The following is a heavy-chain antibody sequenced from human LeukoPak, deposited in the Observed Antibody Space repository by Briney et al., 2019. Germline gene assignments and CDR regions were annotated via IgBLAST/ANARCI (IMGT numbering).Heavy chain of an antibody. J-gene: IGHJ3*01. Sequence: GGSLRLSCAASGFTFSSYEMNWVRQAPGKGLEWVSYISSSGSTIYYADSVKGRFTISRDNAKNSLYPQMNSLRVEDTAVYYCATDFWTTAARIGGQGTMVTVS. CDR3: ATDFWTTAARI. CDR1: GFTFSSYE. D-gene: IGHD4-11*01. V-gene: IGHV3-48*03. CDR2: ISSSGSTI.